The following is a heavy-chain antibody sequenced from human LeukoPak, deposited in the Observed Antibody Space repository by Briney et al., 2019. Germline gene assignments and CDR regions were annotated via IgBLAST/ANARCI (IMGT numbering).Heavy chain of an antibody. D-gene: IGHD1-1*01. Sequence: GGSLRLSCVASGFTLSSYWMSWVRQAPGKGLEWVANIDGDGSTEAYVDSLKDRFTISRDNAKNSLYLQMNNLRVEDTAVYYCARGQNTNEYYFDYRGQGTLVTVSS. CDR3: ARGQNTNEYYFDY. CDR2: IDGDGSTE. CDR1: GFTLSSYW. V-gene: IGHV3-7*01. J-gene: IGHJ4*02.